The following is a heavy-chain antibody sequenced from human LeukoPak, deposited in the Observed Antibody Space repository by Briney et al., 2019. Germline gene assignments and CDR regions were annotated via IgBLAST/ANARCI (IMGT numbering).Heavy chain of an antibody. D-gene: IGHD5-12*01. CDR2: ISYDGSNK. CDR1: GFTFSSYA. Sequence: GRSLRLSCAASGFTFSSYAMHWVRKAPGKGLEWVAVISYDGSNKYYADSVKGRFTISRDNSKNTLYLQMNSLRAEDTAVYYCANQGGGYEIWGQGTLVTVSS. CDR3: ANQGGGYEI. V-gene: IGHV3-30*04. J-gene: IGHJ4*02.